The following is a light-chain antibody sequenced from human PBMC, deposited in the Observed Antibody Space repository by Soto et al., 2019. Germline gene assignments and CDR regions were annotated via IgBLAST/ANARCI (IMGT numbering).Light chain of an antibody. J-gene: IGLJ2*01. V-gene: IGLV6-57*04. CDR1: SGSIASNY. CDR3: QSYDSSIPRVV. Sequence: NFMLTQPHSVSESPGKTVTISCTRSSGSIASNYVQWYQQRPGSAPTTVIYEDNQRPSGVPDRFSGSIDSSSNSASLTISGLKTEDEADYYCQSYDSSIPRVVFGGGTKLTVL. CDR2: EDN.